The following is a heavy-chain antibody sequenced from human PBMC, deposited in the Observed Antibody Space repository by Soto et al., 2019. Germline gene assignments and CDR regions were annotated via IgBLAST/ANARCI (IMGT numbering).Heavy chain of an antibody. CDR3: ARDNGGVIAAAGIHAFDI. Sequence: GSVKVSCKASGYNFTSYYMHWVRQAPGQELEWMGIINPSGGSTSYAQKFQGRVTITSATSTSTVYMEPSSLRSEDKAVYYSARDNGGVIAAAGIHAFDIWGQGTMVTVSS. CDR1: GYNFTSYY. V-gene: IGHV1-46*01. J-gene: IGHJ3*02. D-gene: IGHD6-13*01. CDR2: INPSGGST.